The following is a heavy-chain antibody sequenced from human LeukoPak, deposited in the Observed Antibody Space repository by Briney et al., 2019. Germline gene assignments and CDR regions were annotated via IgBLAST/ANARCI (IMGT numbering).Heavy chain of an antibody. CDR1: GFTFSSYS. J-gene: IGHJ3*02. Sequence: GGSLRLSCAASGFTFSSYSMNWVRQAPGKGLEWVSSISSSSSYIYYADSVKGQFTISRDNAKNSLYLQMNSLRAEDTAVYYCARDSSTYYYDSSGYYQDAFDIWGQGTMVTVSS. CDR3: ARDSSTYYYDSSGYYQDAFDI. V-gene: IGHV3-21*01. D-gene: IGHD3-22*01. CDR2: ISSSSSYI.